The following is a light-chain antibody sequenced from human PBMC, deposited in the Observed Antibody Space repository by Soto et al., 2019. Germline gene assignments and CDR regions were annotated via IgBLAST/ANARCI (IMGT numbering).Light chain of an antibody. V-gene: IGKV3-20*01. J-gene: IGKJ1*01. CDR3: QQYGSSSWT. CDR1: QSGSSSS. CDR2: GTS. Sequence: EMVLTQSPGTLSLSPGERATLSCSASQSGSSSSLAWYQQKPGQAPRRLIYGTSSRATAIPDRFSGSGSGTDFTLTISRLEPEDFAVYDCQQYGSSSWTFGQGNKVEIK.